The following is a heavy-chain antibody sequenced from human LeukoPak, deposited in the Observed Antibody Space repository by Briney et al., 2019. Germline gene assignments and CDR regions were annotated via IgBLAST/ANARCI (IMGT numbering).Heavy chain of an antibody. D-gene: IGHD3-22*01. CDR1: GFTFSSYG. Sequence: GGSLRLSCAASGFTFSSYGMHWVRQAPGKGLEWVAVISYDGSNKYYADSVKGRLTISRDNSKNTLYLQMNSLSAEDTAVYYCAKDGQTYYYDSSGYYYYFDYWGQGTLVTVSS. CDR2: ISYDGSNK. CDR3: AKDGQTYYYDSSGYYYYFDY. V-gene: IGHV3-30*18. J-gene: IGHJ4*02.